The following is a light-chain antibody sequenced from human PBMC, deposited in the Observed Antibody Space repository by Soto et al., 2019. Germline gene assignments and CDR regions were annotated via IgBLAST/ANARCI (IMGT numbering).Light chain of an antibody. CDR3: QQYGSAPPEYT. CDR1: QSVRSSY. J-gene: IGKJ2*01. CDR2: GAS. V-gene: IGKV3-20*01. Sequence: EIVLTQSPGTLSLSPGERATLSCRASQSVRSSYLAWYQQKPGQAPRLLIYGASARATGIPDRFSGSGSGTDFTLTISRREPEDFAVYYCQQYGSAPPEYTFGQGTKLEIK.